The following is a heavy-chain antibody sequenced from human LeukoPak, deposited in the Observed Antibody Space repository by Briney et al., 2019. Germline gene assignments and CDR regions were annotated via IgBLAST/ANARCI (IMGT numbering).Heavy chain of an antibody. D-gene: IGHD2-8*01. Sequence: PGGSLRLSCAASGFTFSSYGMHWVRQAPGKGLEWVALIRYDGSNKYYADSVKGRFTISRDNSKNTLYLQMNSLRAEDTAVYYRAKDRCTNGVCSPDIWGQGTMVTVSS. CDR1: GFTFSSYG. CDR2: IRYDGSNK. CDR3: AKDRCTNGVCSPDI. V-gene: IGHV3-30*02. J-gene: IGHJ3*02.